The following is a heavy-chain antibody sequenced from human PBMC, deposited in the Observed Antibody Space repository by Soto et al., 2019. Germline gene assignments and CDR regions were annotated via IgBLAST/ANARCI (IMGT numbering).Heavy chain of an antibody. D-gene: IGHD3-3*01. CDR2: IYYSGST. V-gene: IGHV4-61*01. J-gene: IGHJ3*02. CDR3: ARATPAEMAPIGGHDAFDI. Sequence: SETLSLTCTVSGGSVSSGSYYWSWIRQPPGKGLEWIGYIYYSGSTYYNPSLKSRVTISVDTSKNQFSLKLSSVTAADTAVYYCARATPAEMAPIGGHDAFDIWGQGTMVTVSS. CDR1: GGSVSSGSYY.